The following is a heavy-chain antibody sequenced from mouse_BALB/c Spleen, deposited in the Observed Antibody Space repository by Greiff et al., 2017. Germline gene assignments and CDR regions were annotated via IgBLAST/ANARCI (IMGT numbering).Heavy chain of an antibody. CDR3: ARGTGTDSMDY. CDR1: GFTFSSYG. V-gene: IGHV5-6*01. J-gene: IGHJ4*01. D-gene: IGHD4-1*01. Sequence: EVQGVESGGDLVKPGGSLKLSCAASGFTFSSYGMSWVRQTPDKRLEWVATISSGGSYTYYPDSVKGLFTISRDNDKNTLYLQMSSLKSEDTAMYYCARGTGTDSMDYWGQGTSVTVSA. CDR2: ISSGGSYT.